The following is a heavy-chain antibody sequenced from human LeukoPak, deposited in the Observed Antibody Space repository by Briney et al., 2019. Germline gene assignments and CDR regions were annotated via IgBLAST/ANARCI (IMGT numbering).Heavy chain of an antibody. CDR1: GGSISSSSYY. CDR3: ARGRGPSARYWYLDL. CDR2: IYYSGST. J-gene: IGHJ2*01. D-gene: IGHD3-16*01. Sequence: SETLSLTCTVSGGSISSSSYYWGWIRQPPGKGLEWIGSIYYSGSTYYNPSLKSRVTISVDTSKNQFSLKLSSVTAADTAVYYCARGRGPSARYWYLDLWGRGTLVTVSS. V-gene: IGHV4-39*01.